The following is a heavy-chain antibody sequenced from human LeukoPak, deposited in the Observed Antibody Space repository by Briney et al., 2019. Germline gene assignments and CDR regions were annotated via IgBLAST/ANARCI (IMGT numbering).Heavy chain of an antibody. V-gene: IGHV5-51*01. D-gene: IGHD3-16*01. CDR3: ARHYYDYVWGSYGIDY. Sequence: GESLKISCKGSGYSFSNYWIGWVRPMPGKGLEWMGIIYPGDSDTRYSPSFQGQVTISADKSISTAYLQWRSLKASDTAMYYCARHYYDYVWGSYGIDYWGQGTLVTVSS. CDR2: IYPGDSDT. J-gene: IGHJ4*02. CDR1: GYSFSNYW.